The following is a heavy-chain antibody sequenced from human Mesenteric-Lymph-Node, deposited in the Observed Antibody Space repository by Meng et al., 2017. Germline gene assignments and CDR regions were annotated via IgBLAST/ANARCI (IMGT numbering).Heavy chain of an antibody. D-gene: IGHD3-22*01. Sequence: SETLSLTCTVSGGSISSGSYYWSWIRQPAGKGLEWIGRIYTSGSTNYNPSLKSRVTISVDTSKNQFSLKLSSVTAANTAVYYFSGLPLSLYYDSSGYYYYGKEVWGPGNTV. CDR2: IYTSGST. J-gene: IGHJ6*01. V-gene: IGHV4-61*02. CDR1: GGSISSGSYY. CDR3: SGLPLSLYYDSSGYYYYGKEV.